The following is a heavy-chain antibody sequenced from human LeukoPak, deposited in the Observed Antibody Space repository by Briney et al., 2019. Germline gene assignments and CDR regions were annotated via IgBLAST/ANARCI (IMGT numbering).Heavy chain of an antibody. D-gene: IGHD7-27*01. Sequence: ASVKVSCKASGYPFTSYDINWVRQATGQWLEWMGWMSSNNGNTGYAQKFQGRVTITADESTSTAYMELSSLRSEDTAVYYCATPGDGYFDYWGQGTLVTVSS. CDR3: ATPGDGYFDY. CDR2: MSSNNGNT. J-gene: IGHJ4*02. V-gene: IGHV1-8*01. CDR1: GYPFTSYD.